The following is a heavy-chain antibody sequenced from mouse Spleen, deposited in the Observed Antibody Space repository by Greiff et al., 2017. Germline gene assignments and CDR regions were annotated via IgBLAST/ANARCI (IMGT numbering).Heavy chain of an antibody. CDR1: GFNIKDYY. J-gene: IGHJ3*01. Sequence: EVQLQQSGAELVRPGALVKLSCKASGFNIKDYYMHWVKQRPEQGLEWIGWIDPENGNTIYDPKFQGKASITADTSSNTAYLQLSSLTSEDTAVYYCARGWLRQRGGFAYWGQGTLVTVSA. D-gene: IGHD2-2*01. CDR3: ARGWLRQRGGFAY. V-gene: IGHV14-1*02. CDR2: IDPENGNT.